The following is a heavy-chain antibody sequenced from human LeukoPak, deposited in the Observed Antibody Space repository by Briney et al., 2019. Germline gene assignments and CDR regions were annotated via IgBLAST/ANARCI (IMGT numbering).Heavy chain of an antibody. D-gene: IGHD6-13*01. Sequence: GGSLRLSCAASGFTFSSYAMSWVRQAPGKGLEWVSAISGSGGSTYYADSVKGRFTISRDNSKNTLYLQMNSLRAEDTAVYYCAKSGYSSSWLSPDAFDIWGQGTMVTVSS. CDR1: GFTFSSYA. J-gene: IGHJ3*02. CDR3: AKSGYSSSWLSPDAFDI. V-gene: IGHV3-23*01. CDR2: ISGSGGST.